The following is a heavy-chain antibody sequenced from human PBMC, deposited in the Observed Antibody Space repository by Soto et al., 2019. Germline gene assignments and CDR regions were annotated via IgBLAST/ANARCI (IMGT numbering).Heavy chain of an antibody. CDR2: IYYSGST. J-gene: IGHJ5*02. V-gene: IGHV4-59*08. CDR3: ARVAITMVRGVAKENWFDP. D-gene: IGHD3-10*01. Sequence: PSETLSLTCTVSGGSISSYYWSWIRQPPGKGLEWIGYIYYSGSTNYNPSLKSRVTISVDTSKNQFSLKLSSVTAADTAVYYCARVAITMVRGVAKENWFDPWGQGTLVTAPQ. CDR1: GGSISSYY.